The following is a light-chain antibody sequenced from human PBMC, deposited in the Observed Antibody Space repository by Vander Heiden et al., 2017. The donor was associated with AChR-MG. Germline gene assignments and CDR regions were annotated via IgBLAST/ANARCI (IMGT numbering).Light chain of an antibody. CDR3: QQYNNWPWT. J-gene: IGKJ1*01. V-gene: IGKV3-15*01. Sequence: EVVMTQSPATLSVSPGERATLSCRASQSVSSKLAWYQQKPGQAPRLLIYDASTRATGIPARFSGSGSGTEFTLTISSLQSEDFAVYYCQQYNNWPWTFGQGTKVEV. CDR1: QSVSSK. CDR2: DAS.